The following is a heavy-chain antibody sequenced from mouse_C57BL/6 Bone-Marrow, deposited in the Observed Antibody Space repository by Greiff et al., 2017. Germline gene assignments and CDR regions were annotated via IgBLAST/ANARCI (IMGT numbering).Heavy chain of an antibody. CDR3: ARQGYYSYAMDY. CDR2: ISNLAYSI. J-gene: IGHJ4*01. V-gene: IGHV5-15*01. Sequence: DVKLEESGGGLVQPGGSLKLSCAASGFTFSDYGMAWVRQAPRKGPEWVAFISNLAYSIYYADTVTGRFTISRENAKNTLYLEMSSLRSEDTAMYYCARQGYYSYAMDYWGQGTSVTVSS. CDR1: GFTFSDYG. D-gene: IGHD2-3*01.